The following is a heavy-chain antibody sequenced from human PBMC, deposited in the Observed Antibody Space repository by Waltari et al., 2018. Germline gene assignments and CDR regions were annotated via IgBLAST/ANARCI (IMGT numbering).Heavy chain of an antibody. CDR2: IKQDGSEE. V-gene: IGHV3-7*01. J-gene: IGHJ4*02. CDR3: VRDRGWGNYFDY. Sequence: EVQLVESGGGLVQPGGSLRLSCVASGFTFTSYWMSWVRQAPGKGREWVANIKQDGSEEYYVDSVKGRFTISRDNAKNSLYLQMNSLRAGDTALYYCVRDRGWGNYFDYWGQGTLVTVSS. CDR1: GFTFTSYW. D-gene: IGHD3-16*01.